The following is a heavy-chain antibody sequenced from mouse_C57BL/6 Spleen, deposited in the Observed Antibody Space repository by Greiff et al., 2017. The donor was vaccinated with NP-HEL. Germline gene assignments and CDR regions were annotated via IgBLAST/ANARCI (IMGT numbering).Heavy chain of an antibody. CDR3: ARVGSPCYFDY. D-gene: IGHD1-3*01. Sequence: QVQLQQSGAELVKPGASVKISCKASGYAFSSYWMNWVKQRPGKGLEWIGQIYPGDGDTNYNGKFKGKATLTADKSSSTAYMQLSSLTSEDSAVYFCARVGSPCYFDYWGQGTTLTVSS. CDR1: GYAFSSYW. J-gene: IGHJ2*01. CDR2: IYPGDGDT. V-gene: IGHV1-80*01.